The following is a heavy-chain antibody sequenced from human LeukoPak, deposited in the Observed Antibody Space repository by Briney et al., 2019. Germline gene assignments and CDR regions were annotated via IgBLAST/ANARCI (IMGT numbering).Heavy chain of an antibody. CDR2: MYSGGST. Sequence: RGSLRLSCAASGFTVSSYYMTWVRQAPGKGLEWVSVMYSGGSTYYADSVKGRVAISRDNSQNTVFLQMNSVRVEDTAVYYCARSYSNHLFGMDVWGQGTAVTVSS. D-gene: IGHD4-11*01. V-gene: IGHV3-66*01. CDR3: ARSYSNHLFGMDV. J-gene: IGHJ6*02. CDR1: GFTVSSYY.